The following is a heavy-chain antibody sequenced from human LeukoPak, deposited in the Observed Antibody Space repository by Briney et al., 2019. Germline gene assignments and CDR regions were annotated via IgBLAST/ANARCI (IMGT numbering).Heavy chain of an antibody. CDR3: ARGKGGYDPSDY. V-gene: IGHV1-8*03. J-gene: IGHJ4*02. D-gene: IGHD5-12*01. CDR1: GYTFTSYD. Sequence: GASVKVSCKASGYTFTSYDINWVRQATGQGFEWMGWMNPNSGNTGYAQKFQGRVTITRNTSISTAYMELSSLRSEDTAVYYCARGKGGYDPSDYWGQGTLVTVSS. CDR2: MNPNSGNT.